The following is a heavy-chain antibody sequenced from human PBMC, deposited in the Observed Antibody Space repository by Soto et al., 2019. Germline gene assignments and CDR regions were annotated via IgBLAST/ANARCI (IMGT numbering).Heavy chain of an antibody. J-gene: IGHJ4*02. CDR2: ISYDGYNK. V-gene: IGHV3-30*18. Sequence: PGGSLRLSCAASGFTFSNYRMHGVRQAPGKGLEWVALISYDGYNKYYADSVKGQFNISRDSSKSTLYLQMDSLKAEDTAVYYCAKDPANVEIHGAFDYWGQGTLVTVSS. CDR3: AKDPANVEIHGAFDY. CDR1: GFTFSNYR. D-gene: IGHD4-17*01.